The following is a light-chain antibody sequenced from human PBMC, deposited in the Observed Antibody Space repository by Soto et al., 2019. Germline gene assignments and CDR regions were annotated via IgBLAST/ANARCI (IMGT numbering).Light chain of an antibody. J-gene: IGLJ1*01. CDR1: SSDVGGYNY. Sequence: QSVLTQPPSASGPPGQSVTLSCTETSSDVGGYNYVSWYQQHPGKVPRVMIYEVSKRPSGVPDRFSGSKSGNTASLTVSGLQAEDEADYYCSSYAGSNNPYVFGTGTKVTVL. V-gene: IGLV2-8*01. CDR3: SSYAGSNNPYV. CDR2: EVS.